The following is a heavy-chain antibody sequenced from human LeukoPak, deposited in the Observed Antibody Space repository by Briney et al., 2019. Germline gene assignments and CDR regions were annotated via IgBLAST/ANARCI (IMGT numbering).Heavy chain of an antibody. CDR2: ISIGSSTR. CDR3: ARAMDGWFDP. CDR1: GFTFTSYS. V-gene: IGHV3-48*02. J-gene: IGHJ5*02. Sequence: GGSLRLPCAASGFTFTSYSMNWVRQAPGKGLEWVSYISIGSSTRYYADSVKGRFTISRDNAKNSLYLQMNSLRDEDTAVYYCARAMDGWFDPWGQGTLVTVSS. D-gene: IGHD3/OR15-3a*01.